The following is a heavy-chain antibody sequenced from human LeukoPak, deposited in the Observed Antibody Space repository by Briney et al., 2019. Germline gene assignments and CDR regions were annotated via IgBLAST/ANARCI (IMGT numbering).Heavy chain of an antibody. CDR2: ISSSGSTI. CDR1: GFTFTDHY. D-gene: IGHD3-22*01. V-gene: IGHV3-11*01. Sequence: GGSLRLSCATSGFTFTDHYMSWIRQAPGKGLEWVSYISSSGSTIYYADSVKGRFTISRDNAKNSLYLQMNSLRAEDTAVYYCARSADYYDSSGYYLDAFDIWGQGTMVTVSS. CDR3: ARSADYYDSSGYYLDAFDI. J-gene: IGHJ3*02.